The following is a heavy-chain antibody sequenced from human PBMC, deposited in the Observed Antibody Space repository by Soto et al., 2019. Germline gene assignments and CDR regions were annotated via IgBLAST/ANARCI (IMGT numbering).Heavy chain of an antibody. Sequence: SQTLSLTCAISGDSVSSNSAAWNWIRQSPSRGLGWLGRTYYRSKWYNDYAVSVKSRITINPDTSKNQFSLQLNSVTPEDTAVYYCARDPIAAAGTDYYYGMDVWGQGTTVTVSS. V-gene: IGHV6-1*01. D-gene: IGHD6-13*01. CDR1: GDSVSSNSAA. J-gene: IGHJ6*02. CDR2: TYYRSKWYN. CDR3: ARDPIAAAGTDYYYGMDV.